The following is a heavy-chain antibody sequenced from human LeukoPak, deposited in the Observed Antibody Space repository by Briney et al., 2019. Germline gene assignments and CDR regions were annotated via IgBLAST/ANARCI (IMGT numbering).Heavy chain of an antibody. V-gene: IGHV1-18*01. D-gene: IGHD1-7*01. CDR1: GYTFTTYG. J-gene: IGHJ4*02. CDR2: ISGYNGQT. Sequence: ASVKVSCKASGYTFTTYGFSWVRQAPGQGLEWMGWISGYNGQTNYAQKVQGRVTMTTGTSTKTAYMELRSLGSDDTAVYYCATVAGFYWNSYSFDYWGQGTQVTVSS. CDR3: ATVAGFYWNSYSFDY.